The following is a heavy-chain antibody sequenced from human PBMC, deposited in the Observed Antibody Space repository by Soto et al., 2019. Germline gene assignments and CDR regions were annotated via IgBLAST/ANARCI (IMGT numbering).Heavy chain of an antibody. V-gene: IGHV1-69*06. CDR3: ARAPRDRDAFSL. CDR1: GGNFNNYA. J-gene: IGHJ3*01. CDR2: IIPIIDTT. D-gene: IGHD2-21*01. Sequence: QVQLVQSGAEVKKPGSSVKVSCKASGGNFNNYAISWVRQAPAQGLQWMGGIIPIIDTTHYAQKLQGRVTISADRGRTTVYLELTGLTSADSATYFCARAPRDRDAFSLWGQGTVVT.